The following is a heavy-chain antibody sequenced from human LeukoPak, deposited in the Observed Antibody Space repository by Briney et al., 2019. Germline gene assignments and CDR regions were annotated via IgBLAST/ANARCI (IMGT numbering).Heavy chain of an antibody. Sequence: PGGTLRLSCAASGFTFSSFGMSWVRQAPGKGLEWVSAISSTGGTAYYADSVKGRFTISRDNAKNSLYLQMNSLRAEDTAVYYCASITMVRGVFGHYWGQGTLVTVSS. D-gene: IGHD3-10*01. CDR3: ASITMVRGVFGHY. J-gene: IGHJ4*02. CDR2: ISSTGGTA. V-gene: IGHV3-23*01. CDR1: GFTFSSFG.